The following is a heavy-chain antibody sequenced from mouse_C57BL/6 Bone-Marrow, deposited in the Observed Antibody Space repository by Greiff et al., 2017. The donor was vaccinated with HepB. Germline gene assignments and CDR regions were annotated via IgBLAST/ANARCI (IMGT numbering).Heavy chain of an antibody. CDR1: GFTFSSYA. D-gene: IGHD2-2*01. CDR3: TRGPIYYGYDEGFAY. J-gene: IGHJ3*01. CDR2: ISSGGDYI. V-gene: IGHV5-9-1*02. Sequence: EVKLVESGEGLVKPGGSLILSCAASGFTFSSYAMSWVRQTPEKRLEWVAYISSGGDYIYYADTVKGRFTISRDNARNTLYLQMSSLKSEDTAMYYCTRGPIYYGYDEGFAYWGQGTLVTVSA.